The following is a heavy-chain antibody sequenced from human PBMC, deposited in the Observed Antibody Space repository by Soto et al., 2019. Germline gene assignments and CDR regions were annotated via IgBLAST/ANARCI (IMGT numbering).Heavy chain of an antibody. CDR2: INAGNGNT. Sequence: GASVKVSRKASGYTFTSYAMHWVRQAPGQRLEWMEWINAGNGNTKYSQKFQGRVTITRDTSASTAYIKLSSLRSEDTAVYYCARDARITIFGVVARVMDVGGQGTTVTVSS. CDR3: ARDARITIFGVVARVMDV. V-gene: IGHV1-3*01. J-gene: IGHJ6*02. CDR1: GYTFTSYA. D-gene: IGHD3-3*01.